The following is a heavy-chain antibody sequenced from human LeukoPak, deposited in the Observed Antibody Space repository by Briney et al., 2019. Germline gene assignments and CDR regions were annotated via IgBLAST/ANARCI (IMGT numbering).Heavy chain of an antibody. V-gene: IGHV1-3*01. Sequence: DSVKVSCKASGYTFTSYAMHWVRQAPGQRLEWMGWINAGNGNTKYSQKFQGRVTITRDTSASTAYMELSSLRSEDTAVYYCARSRTSYSSSWYNWFDPWGQGTLVTVSS. CDR2: INAGNGNT. D-gene: IGHD6-13*01. J-gene: IGHJ5*02. CDR1: GYTFTSYA. CDR3: ARSRTSYSSSWYNWFDP.